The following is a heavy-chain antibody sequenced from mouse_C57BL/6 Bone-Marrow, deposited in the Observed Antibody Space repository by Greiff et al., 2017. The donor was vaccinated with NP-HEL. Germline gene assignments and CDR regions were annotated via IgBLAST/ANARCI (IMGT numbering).Heavy chain of an antibody. Sequence: QVQLQQSGAELARPGASVKLSCKASGYTFTSYGISWVKQRPGQGLEWIGEIYPRSGNTYYNEKFKGKATLTADKSSSTAYMELRSLTSEDSAVFFCARPTVVANYFDYWGQGTTLTVSS. V-gene: IGHV1-81*01. CDR1: GYTFTSYG. J-gene: IGHJ2*01. D-gene: IGHD1-1*01. CDR2: IYPRSGNT. CDR3: ARPTVVANYFDY.